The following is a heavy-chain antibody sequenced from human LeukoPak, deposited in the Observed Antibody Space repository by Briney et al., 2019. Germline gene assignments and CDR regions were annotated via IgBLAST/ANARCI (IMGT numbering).Heavy chain of an antibody. CDR3: ARGQVWVRGALGWFDP. CDR1: GGSISSYY. D-gene: IGHD3-10*01. Sequence: PSETLSLTCTVSGGSISSYYWSWIRQPPGKGLEWIGYIYYSGSTNYNPSLKSRVTISVDTSKNQFSLKLSSVTAADTAVYYCARGQVWVRGALGWFDPWGQGTLVTVSS. CDR2: IYYSGST. J-gene: IGHJ5*02. V-gene: IGHV4-59*12.